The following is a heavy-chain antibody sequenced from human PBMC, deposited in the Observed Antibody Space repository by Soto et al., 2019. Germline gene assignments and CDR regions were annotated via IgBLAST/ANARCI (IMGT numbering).Heavy chain of an antibody. V-gene: IGHV4-39*01. CDR3: ARHLGFDWLPPVFYYFDY. D-gene: IGHD3-9*01. CDR1: GGSISSSSYY. J-gene: IGHJ4*02. Sequence: SETLSLTCTVSGGSISSSSYYWGWIRQPPGKGLEWIGSIYYSGSTYYNPSLKSRVTISVNTSKNQFSLKLSSVTAADTAVYYCARHLGFDWLPPVFYYFDYWGQGTLVTVSS. CDR2: IYYSGST.